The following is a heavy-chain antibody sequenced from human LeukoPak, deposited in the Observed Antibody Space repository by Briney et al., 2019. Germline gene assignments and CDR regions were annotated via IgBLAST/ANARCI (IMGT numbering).Heavy chain of an antibody. V-gene: IGHV3-30*02. CDR2: IRYDGSNK. D-gene: IGHD2-2*01. CDR1: GFTFSSYG. Sequence: PGGSLRLSCAASGFTFSSYGMHWVRQAPGKGLEWVAFIRYDGSNKYYADSVKGRFTISRDNSKNTLYLQMNSLRAEDTAVYYCAKEYREYQLPEDNDAFDIWGQGTMVTVSS. J-gene: IGHJ3*02. CDR3: AKEYREYQLPEDNDAFDI.